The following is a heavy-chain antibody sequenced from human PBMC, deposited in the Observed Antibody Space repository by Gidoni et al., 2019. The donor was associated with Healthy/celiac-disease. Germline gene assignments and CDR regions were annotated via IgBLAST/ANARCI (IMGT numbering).Heavy chain of an antibody. CDR2: INHSGST. CDR1: GGSFSGYY. Sequence: QVQLQQWGAGLLKPSETLSLTCAVYGGSFSGYYWTWTRQPPGKGLEWIGEINHSGSTNYNPSLKSRVTISVDTSKNQFSLKLSSVTAADTAVYYCARVGSITIFGVVSPFYYYGMDVWGQGTTVTVSS. D-gene: IGHD3-3*01. CDR3: ARVGSITIFGVVSPFYYYGMDV. V-gene: IGHV4-34*01. J-gene: IGHJ6*02.